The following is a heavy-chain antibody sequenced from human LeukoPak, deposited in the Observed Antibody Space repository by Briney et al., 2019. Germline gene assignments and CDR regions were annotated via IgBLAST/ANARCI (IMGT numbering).Heavy chain of an antibody. J-gene: IGHJ2*01. Sequence: GASVKVSCKASGGTFSSYAIGWVRQAPGQGLEWMGGIIPIFGTANYAQKFQGRVTITADESTSTAYMELSSLRSEDTAVYYCARVLWLQYWYFDLWGRGTLVTVSS. D-gene: IGHD5-18*01. V-gene: IGHV1-69*13. CDR3: ARVLWLQYWYFDL. CDR1: GGTFSSYA. CDR2: IIPIFGTA.